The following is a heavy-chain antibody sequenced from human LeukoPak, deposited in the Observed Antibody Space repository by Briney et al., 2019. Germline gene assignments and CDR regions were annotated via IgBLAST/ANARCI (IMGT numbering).Heavy chain of an antibody. Sequence: GGSLRLSCAASGFTFDDYGMSWVRQAPGKGLEWVSGINWNGGSTGYADSVKGRFTISRDNAKNSLYLQMNSLRAEDTALYYCARVTPEAVQYYMDVWGKGTTVTVSS. CDR2: INWNGGST. V-gene: IGHV3-20*04. CDR1: GFTFDDYG. D-gene: IGHD2-15*01. J-gene: IGHJ6*03. CDR3: ARVTPEAVQYYMDV.